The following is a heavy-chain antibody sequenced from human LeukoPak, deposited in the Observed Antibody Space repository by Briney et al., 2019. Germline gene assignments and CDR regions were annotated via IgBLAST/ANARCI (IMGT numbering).Heavy chain of an antibody. Sequence: PSETLSLTCTVSGGSISSYYWSWIRQPPGKGLEWIGYIYYSGSINYNPSLKSRVTISIDTSKSQFSLRLTSVTAADTAVYYCAVDFGSHRVVYWGQGSLVTVSS. CDR2: IYYSGSI. CDR3: AVDFGSHRVVY. CDR1: GGSISSYY. V-gene: IGHV4-59*08. D-gene: IGHD3-3*01. J-gene: IGHJ4*01.